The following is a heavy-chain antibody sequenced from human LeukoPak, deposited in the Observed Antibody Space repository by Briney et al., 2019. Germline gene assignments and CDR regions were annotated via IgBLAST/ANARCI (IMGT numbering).Heavy chain of an antibody. CDR3: ARANPYYYDSSGYFDAFDI. Sequence: PSETLSLTCTVSGGSISSYYWSWIRQPPGKGLEWIGYIYYSGSTNYNPSLKSRVTISVKTSKNQFSLKLSSVTAADTAVYYCARANPYYYDSSGYFDAFDIWGQGTMVTVSS. V-gene: IGHV4-59*01. J-gene: IGHJ3*02. D-gene: IGHD3-22*01. CDR2: IYYSGST. CDR1: GGSISSYY.